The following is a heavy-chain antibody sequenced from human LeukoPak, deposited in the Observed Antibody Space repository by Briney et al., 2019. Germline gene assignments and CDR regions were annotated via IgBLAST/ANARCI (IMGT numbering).Heavy chain of an antibody. CDR2: ISWNSGSI. V-gene: IGHV3-9*01. Sequence: GGSLRLSCAASGFTFDDYAMHWVRQAPGKGLEWVSGISWNSGSIGYADSVKGRFTISRDNAKNSLYLQMNSLRAEDTALYYCAKIYYGSGSYEGDGMDVWGQGTTVTVSS. D-gene: IGHD3-10*01. J-gene: IGHJ6*02. CDR1: GFTFDDYA. CDR3: AKIYYGSGSYEGDGMDV.